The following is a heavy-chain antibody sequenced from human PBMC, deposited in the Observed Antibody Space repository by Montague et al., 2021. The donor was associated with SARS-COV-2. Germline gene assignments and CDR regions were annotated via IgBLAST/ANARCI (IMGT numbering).Heavy chain of an antibody. CDR3: GKASASNARWMQSPIDY. J-gene: IGHJ4*02. CDR1: GFIVGDYA. V-gene: IGHV3-9*01. D-gene: IGHD5-12*01. CDR2: IRWDRGDR. Sequence: SRSLSFSASGFIVGDYAMHWVRQRPGKGLEWVSSIRWDRGDRSYAASVKGRFSISRDDAKNSLYLQMDSLRPEDTALYYCGKASASNARWMQSPIDYWGQGTPVIVSS.